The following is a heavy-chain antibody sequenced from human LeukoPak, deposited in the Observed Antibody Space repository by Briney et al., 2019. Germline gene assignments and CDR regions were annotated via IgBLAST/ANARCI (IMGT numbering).Heavy chain of an antibody. J-gene: IGHJ6*03. CDR2: MSGSGDGT. D-gene: IGHD3-16*01. Sequence: PPGGSLRLSCAASGFAFSNFAMSWVRQAPGKGLEWVSAMSGSGDGTYYPDSVKGRFTISRDNSKNTLYLQMNSLRAEDTAVYYCAKMMGQRLYDYCMDVWGKGTTVTVSS. V-gene: IGHV3-23*01. CDR1: GFAFSNFA. CDR3: AKMMGQRLYDYCMDV.